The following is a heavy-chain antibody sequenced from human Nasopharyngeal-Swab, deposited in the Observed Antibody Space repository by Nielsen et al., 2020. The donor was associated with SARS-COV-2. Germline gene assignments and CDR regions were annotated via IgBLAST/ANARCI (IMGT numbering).Heavy chain of an antibody. Sequence: ASVKVSCKASGYTFTGYYIHWVRQAPGQGLEWMGWINPNSGGTNYAQKFQGRVTMTRDTSISTAYMELSRLRSDDTAVYYCARDPTSVAGTGDYYYGMDVWGQGTTVTVSS. CDR1: GYTFTGYY. CDR3: ARDPTSVAGTGDYYYGMDV. D-gene: IGHD6-19*01. CDR2: INPNSGGT. J-gene: IGHJ6*02. V-gene: IGHV1-2*02.